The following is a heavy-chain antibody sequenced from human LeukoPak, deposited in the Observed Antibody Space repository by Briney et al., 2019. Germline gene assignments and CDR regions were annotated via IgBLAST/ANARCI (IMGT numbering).Heavy chain of an antibody. CDR3: AKDKVLRIAVAGSLDY. V-gene: IGHV3-23*01. CDR2: ISGSGGST. J-gene: IGHJ4*02. CDR1: GFTFSSYA. D-gene: IGHD6-19*01. Sequence: GGSLRLSCAASGFTFSSYAMSWVRQAPGKGLEWVSAISGSGGSTYYADSVKGRFTISRDNSKNTLYLQMNSLRAEDTAVYYCAKDKVLRIAVAGSLDYWGQGTLVTVSS.